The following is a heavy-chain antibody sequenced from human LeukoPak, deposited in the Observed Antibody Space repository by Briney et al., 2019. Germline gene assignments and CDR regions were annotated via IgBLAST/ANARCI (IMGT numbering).Heavy chain of an antibody. Sequence: GGSLRLSCAASGFTFSDYYMSWIRQAPGKGLEWVSYISSSGSTIYYADSVKGRFTISRDNAKNSLYLQMNSLRAEDTAVYYCTTDVQGPLLYMDVWGKGTTVTVSS. J-gene: IGHJ6*03. CDR1: GFTFSDYY. CDR3: TTDVQGPLLYMDV. V-gene: IGHV3-11*01. D-gene: IGHD1-14*01. CDR2: ISSSGSTI.